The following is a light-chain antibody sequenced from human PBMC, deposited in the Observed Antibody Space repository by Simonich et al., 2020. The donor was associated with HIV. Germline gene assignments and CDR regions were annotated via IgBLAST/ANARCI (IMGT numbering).Light chain of an antibody. J-gene: IGKJ1*01. CDR1: QSVGIN. CDR2: GAS. Sequence: EIVMTQSPDTLSVSPGERATLSCRASQSVGINLAWYQQKTGQAPRLLIYGASARATDIPARFSGSGSGTEFTLTISTMQSEDFAVYYCQQCNNWPPTFGQGTKVEIK. V-gene: IGKV3-15*01. CDR3: QQCNNWPPT.